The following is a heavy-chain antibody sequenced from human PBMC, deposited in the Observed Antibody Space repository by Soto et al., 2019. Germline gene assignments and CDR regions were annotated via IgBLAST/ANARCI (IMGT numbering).Heavy chain of an antibody. J-gene: IGHJ4*02. Sequence: SETLSLTCAVSGGSISGSYYYWGWRRQSPGRGPEWIGSVFYTGFTSYNPSLESRVSVSVDTSKNQFSLKVSAVTAADTAVYYCASSQKGYNWNYFDHWGQGALVTVSS. CDR3: ASSQKGYNWNYFDH. CDR1: GGSISGSYYY. V-gene: IGHV4-39*01. CDR2: VFYTGFT. D-gene: IGHD1-20*01.